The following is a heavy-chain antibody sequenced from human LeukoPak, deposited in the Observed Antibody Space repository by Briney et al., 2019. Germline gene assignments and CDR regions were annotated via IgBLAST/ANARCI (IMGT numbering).Heavy chain of an antibody. CDR3: ARTTEGGYTYDYFYYYYMDV. Sequence: SETLSLTCAVSGGSISSSNWWSWVRQPPGKGLEWIGEIYHSGSTNYNPSLKSRVTISVDKSKNQFSLKLSSVTAADTAVYYCARTTEGGYTYDYFYYYYMDVWGKGTTVTISS. CDR1: GGSISSSNW. J-gene: IGHJ6*03. D-gene: IGHD5-18*01. V-gene: IGHV4-4*02. CDR2: IYHSGST.